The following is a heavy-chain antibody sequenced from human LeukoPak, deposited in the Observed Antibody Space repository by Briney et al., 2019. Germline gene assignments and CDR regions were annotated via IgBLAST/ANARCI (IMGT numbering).Heavy chain of an antibody. J-gene: IGHJ5*02. V-gene: IGHV4-39*07. CDR2: IYYSGST. Sequence: SETLSLTCTVSGGSISGSSYYWGWIRQPPGKGLEWIGSIYYSGSTYYNPSLKSRVTISVDTSKNQFSLKLSSVTAADTAVYYCARDLRITMVRGVINWFDPWGQGTLVTVSS. CDR1: GGSISGSSYY. D-gene: IGHD3-10*01. CDR3: ARDLRITMVRGVINWFDP.